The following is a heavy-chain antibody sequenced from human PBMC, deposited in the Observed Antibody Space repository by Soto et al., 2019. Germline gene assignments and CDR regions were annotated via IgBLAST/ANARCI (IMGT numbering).Heavy chain of an antibody. V-gene: IGHV3-48*02. CDR2: ISSSSSTI. J-gene: IGHJ6*02. CDR1: GFTFSSYS. D-gene: IGHD4-17*01. CDR3: ARVQTTVTPLDGMDV. Sequence: GGSLRLSCAASGFTFSSYSMNWVRQAPGKGLEWVSYISSSSSTIYYADSVKGRFTISRDNAKNSLYLQMNSLRDEDTAVYYCARVQTTVTPLDGMDVWGQGTTVTVSS.